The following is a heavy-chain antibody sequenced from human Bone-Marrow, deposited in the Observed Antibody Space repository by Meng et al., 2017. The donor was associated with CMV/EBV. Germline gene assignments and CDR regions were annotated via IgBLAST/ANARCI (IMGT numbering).Heavy chain of an antibody. J-gene: IGHJ5*01. Sequence: SETLSLTCTVSGGSISSYYWSWIRQPPGKGLEWIGYIYYSGSTNYNPSLKSRVTISVDTSKNQFSLKLSSVTAADTAVYYCARQGTSYPRWFDSGGPGTLVTVSS. D-gene: IGHD2-2*01. CDR3: ARQGTSYPRWFDS. CDR2: IYYSGST. CDR1: GGSISSYY. V-gene: IGHV4-59*01.